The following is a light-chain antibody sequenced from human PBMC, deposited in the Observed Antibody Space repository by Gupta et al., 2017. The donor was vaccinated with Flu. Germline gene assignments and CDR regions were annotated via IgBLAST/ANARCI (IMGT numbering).Light chain of an antibody. CDR1: QSVSSN. CDR3: QQYNNGLRGYS. J-gene: IGKJ2*03. V-gene: IGKV3-15*01. CDR2: GAS. Sequence: EIVMTQSPATLSVSPGERATLSCRASQSVSSNLAWYQQKPGQAPRLLIYGASTRATGIKARFSGSGDGTEFTLTISSRQSEDFAVYYCQQYNNGLRGYSFGQGTKMEIK.